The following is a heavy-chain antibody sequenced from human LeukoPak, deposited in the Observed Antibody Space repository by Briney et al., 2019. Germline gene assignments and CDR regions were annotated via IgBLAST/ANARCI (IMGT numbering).Heavy chain of an antibody. Sequence: VASVKVSCKASGYTFTGYYMHWVRQAPGQGLEGMGWISPNNGGANFAQKFQGRVTMTRDTSISTAYMELSSLTSDDTAVYYCARDQATTVTSYYYYGMDVWGQGTTVTVSS. CDR1: GYTFTGYY. CDR3: ARDQATTVTSYYYYGMDV. V-gene: IGHV1-2*02. J-gene: IGHJ6*02. D-gene: IGHD4-17*01. CDR2: ISPNNGGA.